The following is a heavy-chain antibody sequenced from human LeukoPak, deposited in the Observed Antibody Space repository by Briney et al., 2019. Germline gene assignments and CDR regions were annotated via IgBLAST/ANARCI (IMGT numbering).Heavy chain of an antibody. D-gene: IGHD6-6*01. V-gene: IGHV4-39*01. J-gene: IGHJ3*02. CDR1: GGSISSSSYY. CDR2: IYYSGST. Sequence: PSETLSLTCTVSGGSISSSSYYWGWIRQPPGKGLGWIGSIYYSGSTYYNPSLKSRVTISVDTSKNQFSLKLSSVTAADTAVYYCARGPEYSSSSDDAFDIWGQGTMVTVSS. CDR3: ARGPEYSSSSDDAFDI.